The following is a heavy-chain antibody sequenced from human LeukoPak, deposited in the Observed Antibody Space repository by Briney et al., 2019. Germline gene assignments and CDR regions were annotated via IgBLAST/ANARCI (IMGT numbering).Heavy chain of an antibody. J-gene: IGHJ4*02. CDR2: ISSTSNTI. CDR3: ATSRSFDH. CDR1: GFTFSDYY. Sequence: KSGGSLRLSCAASGFTFSDYYINWLRQAPGKGLEWVSYISSTSNTIYYKDSVKGRFTISRDNAKNSPYLQMNSLRAEDTAVYYWATSRSFDHWGQGTLVTVSS. V-gene: IGHV3-11*04.